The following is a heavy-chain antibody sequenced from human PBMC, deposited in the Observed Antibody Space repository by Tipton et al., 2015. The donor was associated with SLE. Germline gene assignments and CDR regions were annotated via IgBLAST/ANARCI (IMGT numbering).Heavy chain of an antibody. D-gene: IGHD2-15*01. CDR1: GDSINSDGYF. J-gene: IGHJ4*02. V-gene: IGHV4-61*08. Sequence: TLSLTCTVSGDSINSDGYFWTWIRQPPGKGLEWIGYIYYSGSTNYNPSLKSRVTISVDTSKNQFSLKLSSVTAADTAVYYCASYSWAGTRFDYWGQGTLVTVSS. CDR2: IYYSGST. CDR3: ASYSWAGTRFDY.